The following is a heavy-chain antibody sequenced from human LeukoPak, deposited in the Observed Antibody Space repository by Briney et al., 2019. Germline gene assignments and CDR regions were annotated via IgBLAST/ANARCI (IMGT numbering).Heavy chain of an antibody. CDR1: GGSFSGYY. V-gene: IGHV4-34*01. CDR3: ARLRGSYFYYFDY. CDR2: INHSGST. Sequence: SETLSLTCAVYGGSFSGYYWSWIRQPPGKGLEWIGEINHSGSTNYNPSLKSRVTISVDTSKNQFSLKLSSVTAAYTAVYYCARLRGSYFYYFDYWGQGTLVTVSS. D-gene: IGHD1-26*01. J-gene: IGHJ4*02.